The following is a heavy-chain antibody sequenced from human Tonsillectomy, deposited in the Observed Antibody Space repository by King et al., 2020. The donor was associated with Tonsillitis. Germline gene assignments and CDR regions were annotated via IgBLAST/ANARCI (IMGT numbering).Heavy chain of an antibody. CDR1: SGAIRNIDDY. CDR2: ISFGGDS. V-gene: IGHV4-39*01. J-gene: IGHJ5*01. CDR3: ARHEAVRFHFASGTYYQPREWLDS. D-gene: IGHD3-10*01. Sequence: QLQESGPGLVKPSETLSLNCTVSSGAIRNIDDYWAWNRQPPGKGLEWMGSISFGGDSYYNPSLKSRVTISLDTAKNQFSLNLISATATDAAVYFCARHEAVRFHFASGTYYQPREWLDSWGQGTLVTVSS.